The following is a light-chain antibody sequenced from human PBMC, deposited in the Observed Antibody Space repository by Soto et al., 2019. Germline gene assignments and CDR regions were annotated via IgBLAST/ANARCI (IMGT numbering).Light chain of an antibody. CDR1: SSNIGNNC. Sequence: QSVLTQPPSVSAAPGQKVTISCSGSSSNIGNNCVSWYQQLPGTAPKLLIYDNNMRPSGIPDRFSGSKSGTSATLGISGLQAEDEADYYCSSYTSSSPPVVFGGGTKVTVL. J-gene: IGLJ2*01. CDR3: SSYTSSSPPVV. CDR2: DNN. V-gene: IGLV1-51*01.